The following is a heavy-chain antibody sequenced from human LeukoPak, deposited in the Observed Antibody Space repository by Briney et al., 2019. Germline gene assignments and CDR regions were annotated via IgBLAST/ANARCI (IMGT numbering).Heavy chain of an antibody. J-gene: IGHJ4*02. V-gene: IGHV3-23*01. Sequence: PGGSLRLSCAASGFTFSSYAMSWVRQAPGKGLEWVSVISGSGGSTYYADSVKGRFTISRDNSKNTLYLQMNSLRAEDTAVYYCAKGGGPGRYYFDYWGQGTLATVSS. CDR3: AKGGGPGRYYFDY. CDR1: GFTFSSYA. D-gene: IGHD1-14*01. CDR2: ISGSGGST.